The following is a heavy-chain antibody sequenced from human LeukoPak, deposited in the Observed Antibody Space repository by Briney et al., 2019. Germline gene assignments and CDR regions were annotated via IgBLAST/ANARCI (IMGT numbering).Heavy chain of an antibody. CDR3: ARDLPFED. CDR1: GYTFINYY. CDR2: INPSGGDT. J-gene: IGHJ4*02. Sequence: ASVKVSCKASGYTFINYYMHWVRQAPGQGLEWMGIINPSGGDTRYAQKFQGRVTMTRDTSTSTVYMELSSLRSEDTAIYYCARDLPFEDWGQGTLVTVSS. V-gene: IGHV1-46*01.